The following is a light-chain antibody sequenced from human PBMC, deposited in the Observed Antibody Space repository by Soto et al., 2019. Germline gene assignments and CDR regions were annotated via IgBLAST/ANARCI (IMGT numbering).Light chain of an antibody. CDR1: QSLGSN. J-gene: IGKJ1*01. CDR2: GAS. Sequence: EIVMTQSPATLSVSPGERATLSCSASQSLGSNLAWYQQKPCQAPRLLLYGASTRATGIPARFSASGSGTDSTLTISRLQSEDFAVYYCQYYNNLCRFGRGTKVEIK. V-gene: IGKV3-15*01. CDR3: QYYNNLCR.